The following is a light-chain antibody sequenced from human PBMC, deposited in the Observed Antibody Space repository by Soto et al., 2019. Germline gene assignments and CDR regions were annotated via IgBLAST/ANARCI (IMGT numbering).Light chain of an antibody. Sequence: EIVLTQSPGTLSLSPGERATLSCRASQSFSSDYLAWYQQKPGQAPMLLIYGASSRFVGIPDRFSGSASGTDFTLTISRLEPEDFAFYYCQKYGSSPRFGQGTKVEMK. CDR3: QKYGSSPR. CDR2: GAS. CDR1: QSFSSDY. V-gene: IGKV3-20*01. J-gene: IGKJ1*01.